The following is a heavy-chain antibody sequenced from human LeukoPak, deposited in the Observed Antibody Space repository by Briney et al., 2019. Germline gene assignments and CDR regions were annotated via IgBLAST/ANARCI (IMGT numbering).Heavy chain of an antibody. Sequence: SVKVSCKPSGDSFSYYAIHWVRQAPGQGLEWMGGIIPIFATTNYAQRFQGRVTITTDESTTTAYVELSSLRSEDTAVYYCATASVPGAIEGPFDALDIWGQGTMVTVSS. CDR3: ATASVPGAIEGPFDALDI. CDR1: GDSFSYYA. D-gene: IGHD2-2*02. J-gene: IGHJ3*02. CDR2: IIPIFATT. V-gene: IGHV1-69*05.